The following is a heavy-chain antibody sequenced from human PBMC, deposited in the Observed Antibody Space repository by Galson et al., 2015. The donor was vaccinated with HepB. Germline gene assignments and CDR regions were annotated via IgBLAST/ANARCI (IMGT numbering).Heavy chain of an antibody. CDR2: TRNRANSYTT. Sequence: SLRLSCAASGFTISDHYMDWVRQAPGKGLEWVGRTRNRANSYTTEYAASVKGRFTISRDDPKSSLDLQMNSLKTEDTAMYYCVRVRGGGYSFDFWGQGALVTVSS. D-gene: IGHD1-26*01. CDR1: GFTISDHY. CDR3: VRVRGGGYSFDF. J-gene: IGHJ4*02. V-gene: IGHV3-72*01.